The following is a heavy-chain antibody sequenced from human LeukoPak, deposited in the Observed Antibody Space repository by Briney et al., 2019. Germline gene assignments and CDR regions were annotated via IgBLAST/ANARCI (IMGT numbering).Heavy chain of an antibody. CDR2: ISAYNGNT. V-gene: IGHV1-18*01. Sequence: GASVKVSCKASGYTFTSYGISWVRQAPGQGLEWMGWISAYNGNTNYAQKLQGRVTMTTDTSTSTAYMELRSLRSDDTAVYYCARDAQQLLWGRDAFDIWGQGTMVTVSS. CDR1: GYTFTSYG. CDR3: ARDAQQLLWGRDAFDI. J-gene: IGHJ3*02. D-gene: IGHD6-13*01.